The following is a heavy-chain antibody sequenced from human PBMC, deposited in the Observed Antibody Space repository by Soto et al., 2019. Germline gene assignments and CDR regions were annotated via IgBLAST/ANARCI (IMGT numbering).Heavy chain of an antibody. CDR3: APMGV. J-gene: IGHJ6*02. CDR2: ISYDGSNK. Sequence: QVQLVESGGGVVQPGRSLRLSCAASGFTFSSYGMHWVRQAPGKGLEWVAVISYDGSNKYYADSVKGRFTISRDNSKNTLYLQMNSLRAEDTAVYYCAPMGVWGQGTTVTVSS. CDR1: GFTFSSYG. V-gene: IGHV3-30*03.